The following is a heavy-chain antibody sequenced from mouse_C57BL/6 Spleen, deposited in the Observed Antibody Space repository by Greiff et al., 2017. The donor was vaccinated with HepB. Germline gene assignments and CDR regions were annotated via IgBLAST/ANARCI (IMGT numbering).Heavy chain of an antibody. CDR1: GYAFSSYW. CDR2: IYPGDGDT. Sequence: VQLQQSGAELVKPGASVKISCKASGYAFSSYWMNWVKQRPGKGLEWIGQIYPGDGDTNYNGKFKGKATLTADKSSSTAYMQLSSLTSEDSAVYFCAREGYGNYEAMDYWGQGTSVTVSS. D-gene: IGHD2-10*02. CDR3: AREGYGNYEAMDY. V-gene: IGHV1-80*01. J-gene: IGHJ4*01.